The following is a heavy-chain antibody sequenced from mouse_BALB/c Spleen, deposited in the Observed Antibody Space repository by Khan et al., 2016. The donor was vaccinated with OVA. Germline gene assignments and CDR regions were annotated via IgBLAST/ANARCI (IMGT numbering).Heavy chain of an antibody. D-gene: IGHD2-2*01. CDR1: GYSFTTYY. CDR3: TRHVYVAWFTY. Sequence: VQLQQSGPELMKPGTSVKISCKASGYSFTTYYIHWVIQTHGKSLEWIGYIAPFSGGTTYNQKFKGKATLTVDKSSSTAYIHLSNLTSEDSAVYYCTRHVYVAWFTYWGQGTLVNVSA. CDR2: IAPFSGGT. J-gene: IGHJ3*01. V-gene: IGHV1S135*01.